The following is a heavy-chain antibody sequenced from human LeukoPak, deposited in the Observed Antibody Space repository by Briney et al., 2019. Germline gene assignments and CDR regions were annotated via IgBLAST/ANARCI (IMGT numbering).Heavy chain of an antibody. J-gene: IGHJ4*02. Sequence: PGVSLRLSCAASGFTFSIYAMSWVRQAPGKGLEWVSAISGSGGSTDYADSVKGRFAISRDNSKNTLYLQMNSLRAEDTAVYYCARYCSGGCYSGVDYWGQGTLVTVP. D-gene: IGHD2-15*01. CDR3: ARYCSGGCYSGVDY. CDR2: ISGSGGST. V-gene: IGHV3-23*01. CDR1: GFTFSIYA.